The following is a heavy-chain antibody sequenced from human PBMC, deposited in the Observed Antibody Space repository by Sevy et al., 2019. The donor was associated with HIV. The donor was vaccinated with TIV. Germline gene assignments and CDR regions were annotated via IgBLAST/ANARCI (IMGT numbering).Heavy chain of an antibody. D-gene: IGHD1-26*01. V-gene: IGHV3-23*01. CDR2: ISGSGGST. CDR3: AKAVGATLG. J-gene: IGHJ4*02. Sequence: GGSLRLSCAASGFTFNSNAMSWVRQAPGKGLEWVSTISGSGGSTYYADSVKGRFTISRDNSKNTLYLQMNSLRAEDTAVYYCAKAVGATLGWGQGTLVTVSS. CDR1: GFTFNSNA.